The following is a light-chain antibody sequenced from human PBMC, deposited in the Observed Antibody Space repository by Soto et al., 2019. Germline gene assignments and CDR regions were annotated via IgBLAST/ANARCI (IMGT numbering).Light chain of an antibody. CDR3: GTWDSSLSAVV. J-gene: IGLJ2*01. CDR1: SSNIGNNY. Sequence: QSVLTQPPSVSAAPGQKVTISCSGSSSNIGNNYVSWYQQFPGTAPKLLIYDNNKRPSGIPDRFSGSKSGTSATLDITGLQTGDEADYYCGTWDSSLSAVVFGGGTKLT. CDR2: DNN. V-gene: IGLV1-51*01.